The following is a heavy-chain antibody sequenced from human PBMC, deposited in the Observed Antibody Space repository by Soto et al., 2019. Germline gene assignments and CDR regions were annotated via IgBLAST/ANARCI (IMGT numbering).Heavy chain of an antibody. CDR1: GYTFTSYG. D-gene: IGHD1-26*01. V-gene: IGHV1-18*01. Sequence: QVQLVQSGAEVKKPGASVKVSCKASGYTFTSYGISWVRQAPGQGLEWMGWISAYNGNTNYAQKLQGRVTMTTDTPTSTAYRELRSLRSDDTAVYYWARVWGGGGSQRGSFDYWGQGTLVTVSS. J-gene: IGHJ4*02. CDR2: ISAYNGNT. CDR3: ARVWGGGGSQRGSFDY.